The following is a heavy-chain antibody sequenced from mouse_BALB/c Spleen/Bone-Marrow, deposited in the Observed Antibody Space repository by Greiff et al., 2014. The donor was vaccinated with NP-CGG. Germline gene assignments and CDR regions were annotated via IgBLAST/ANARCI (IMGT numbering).Heavy chain of an antibody. CDR2: IDPSDSET. CDR3: AGNANWYFDV. Sequence: QVQLQQSGAELVRPGASVKLSCKASGYTFTSYWMNWVKQRPGQGLEWIGVIDPSDSETQHNQMFKDKATLTVDKSSSTVYMQLSSLTSEDSAVYYCAGNANWYFDVWGAGTTVAVSS. CDR1: GYTFTSYW. V-gene: IGHV1-61*01. J-gene: IGHJ1*01.